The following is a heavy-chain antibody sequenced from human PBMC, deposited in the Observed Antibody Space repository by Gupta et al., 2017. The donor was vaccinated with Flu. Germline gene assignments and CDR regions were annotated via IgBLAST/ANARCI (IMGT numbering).Heavy chain of an antibody. CDR3: ANLPIAAARDY. Sequence: QVQLVESGGGVVQPGRSLRLSCAASGFTFSSYGMHWVRQAPGKGLEWVAVISYDGSNKYYADSVKGRFTISRDNSKNTLYLQMNSLRAEDTAVYYCANLPIAAARDYWGQGTLVTVSS. D-gene: IGHD6-13*01. CDR1: GFTFSSYG. J-gene: IGHJ4*01. V-gene: IGHV3-30*18. CDR2: ISYDGSNK.